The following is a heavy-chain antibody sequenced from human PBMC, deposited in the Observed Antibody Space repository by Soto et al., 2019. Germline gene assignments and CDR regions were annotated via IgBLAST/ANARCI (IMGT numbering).Heavy chain of an antibody. Sequence: QVQLVQSGAEVKKPGASVKVSCKASGYTFTSYYMHWVRQAPGQGLEWMGIINPSGGSTSYAQKFQGRVTLTRDTSTSTVYMELSSLRSEDTAVYYCARGGFMVMTHYYYYGMDVWGQGTTVTVSS. D-gene: IGHD3-22*01. J-gene: IGHJ6*02. CDR3: ARGGFMVMTHYYYYGMDV. CDR1: GYTFTSYY. CDR2: INPSGGST. V-gene: IGHV1-46*01.